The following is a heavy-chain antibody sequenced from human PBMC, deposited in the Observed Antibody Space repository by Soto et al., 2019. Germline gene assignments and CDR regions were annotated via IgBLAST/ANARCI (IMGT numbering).Heavy chain of an antibody. D-gene: IGHD3-3*01. CDR1: GGSISSYY. CDR2: IYYSGST. J-gene: IGHJ4*02. V-gene: IGHV4-59*01. CDR3: ARGQEDYDFWSGYYYDY. Sequence: SETLSLTCTVSGGSISSYYWSWIRQPPGKGLEWIGYIYYSGSTNYNPSLKSRVTISVDTSKNQFSLKLSSVTAADTAVYYCARGQEDYDFWSGYYYDYWGPGTLVTVSS.